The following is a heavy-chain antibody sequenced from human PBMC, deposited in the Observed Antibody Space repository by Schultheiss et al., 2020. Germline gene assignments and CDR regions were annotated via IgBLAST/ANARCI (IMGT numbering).Heavy chain of an antibody. CDR1: GFTFSSYD. CDR3: VRGPPGHCSSTSCYTSYGMDV. Sequence: GGSLRLSCAASGFTFSSYDMHWVRQATGKGLEWVSAIGTAGDTYYPGSVKGRFTISRENAKNSLYLQMNSLRAGDTAVYYCVRGPPGHCSSTSCYTSYGMDVWGQGTTVTVSS. CDR2: IGTAGDT. V-gene: IGHV3-13*01. D-gene: IGHD2-2*02. J-gene: IGHJ6*02.